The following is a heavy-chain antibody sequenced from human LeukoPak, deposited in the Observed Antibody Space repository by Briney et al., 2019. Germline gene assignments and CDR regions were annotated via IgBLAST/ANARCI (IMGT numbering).Heavy chain of an antibody. Sequence: ASVKVSCKASGYTFTGYYMHWVRQAPGQGLEWMGWINPNSGGTNYAQKFQCRVTMTRDTSISTAYMELSRLRSDDTAVYFCARARTSRHGYTFDYWGQGTLVTVSS. CDR1: GYTFTGYY. D-gene: IGHD5-24*01. J-gene: IGHJ4*02. CDR3: ARARTSRHGYTFDY. CDR2: INPNSGGT. V-gene: IGHV1-2*02.